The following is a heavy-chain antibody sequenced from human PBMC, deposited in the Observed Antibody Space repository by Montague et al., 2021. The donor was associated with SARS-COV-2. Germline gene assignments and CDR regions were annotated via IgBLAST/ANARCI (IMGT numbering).Heavy chain of an antibody. Sequence: SETLSLSCIVSRDSITNSHWGWVRQPPGKGLEWMTYFLPTGDSNHNPSLKSRVTISVDTSKNQFSLKLSSVTAADTAVYYCVRQPGQWLPREWFWFDPWGQGTLVTVSS. J-gene: IGHJ5*02. CDR1: RDSITNSH. CDR2: FLPTGDS. V-gene: IGHV4-4*08. CDR3: VRQPGQWLPREWFWFDP. D-gene: IGHD6-19*01.